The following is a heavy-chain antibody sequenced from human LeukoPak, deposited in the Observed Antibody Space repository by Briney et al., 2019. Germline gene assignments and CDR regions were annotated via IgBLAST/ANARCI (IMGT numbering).Heavy chain of an antibody. CDR2: IYAGGYT. CDR3: AKTYYGSGSPLFDH. Sequence: GGSLRLSCVVSGFTFSTYTMNWVRQAPGKGLEWVSLIYAGGYTYYADSVKGRFTISRDNSKNTLYLQMKSLRAEDTAMYFCAKTYYGSGSPLFDHWGQGTLVTVSS. V-gene: IGHV3-53*01. CDR1: GFTFSTYT. D-gene: IGHD3-10*01. J-gene: IGHJ4*02.